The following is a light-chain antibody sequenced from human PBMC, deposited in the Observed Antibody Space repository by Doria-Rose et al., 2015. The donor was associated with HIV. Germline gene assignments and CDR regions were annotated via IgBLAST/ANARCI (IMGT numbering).Light chain of an antibody. V-gene: IGKV4-1*01. Sequence: DIRLTQSPESLGMSLGERATLNCKSNQSLLYTSKNYLAWYQQKPGQPPKLLIYWASTRQSGVPARFSGSGSGTDFTPTISSLEAEGVAVYYCQQYYDTPSFGPGTTVDIK. CDR2: WAS. CDR1: QSLLYTSKNY. CDR3: QQYYDTPS. J-gene: IGKJ3*01.